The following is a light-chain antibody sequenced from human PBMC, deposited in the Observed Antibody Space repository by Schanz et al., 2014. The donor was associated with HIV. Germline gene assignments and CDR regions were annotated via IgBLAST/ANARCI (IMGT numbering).Light chain of an antibody. V-gene: IGKV3-20*01. Sequence: EIVLTQSPGTLSLSPGERATLSCRASQTVISSYLAWYQQKPGQAPRLLIYGASTRATGIPPRFSGSGSGTEFNLTINRLEPEDFAVYYCQQYGSSSWTFGQGTKVGIE. CDR1: QTVISSY. CDR3: QQYGSSSWT. CDR2: GAS. J-gene: IGKJ1*01.